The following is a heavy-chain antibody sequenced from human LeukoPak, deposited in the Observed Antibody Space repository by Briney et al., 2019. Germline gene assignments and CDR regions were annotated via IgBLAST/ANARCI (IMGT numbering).Heavy chain of an antibody. V-gene: IGHV1-2*06. J-gene: IGHJ6*02. CDR3: ARIMSLRYCSSTSCLRYGMDV. CDR1: GYTFTSYW. Sequence: ASVKVSCKASGYTFTSYWIQWVRQAPGQGLEWMGRINPNSGGTNYAQKFQGRVTMTRDTSISTAYMELSRLRSDDTAVYYCARIMSLRYCSSTSCLRYGMDVWGQGTTVTVSS. CDR2: INPNSGGT. D-gene: IGHD2-2*01.